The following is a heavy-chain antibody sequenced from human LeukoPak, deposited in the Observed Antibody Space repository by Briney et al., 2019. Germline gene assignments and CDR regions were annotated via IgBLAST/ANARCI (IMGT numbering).Heavy chain of an antibody. D-gene: IGHD2-15*01. CDR3: ARDGYCSGGSCLQAKYYYYYGMDV. CDR1: GGTFSSYA. Sequence: SVKVSCKASGGTFSSYAISWVRQAPGQGLEWMGRIIPIFGIANYAQKFQGRVTITADKSTSTAYMELSSLRSEDTAVYYCARDGYCSGGSCLQAKYYYYYGMDVWGQGTAVTVSS. V-gene: IGHV1-69*04. J-gene: IGHJ6*02. CDR2: IIPIFGIA.